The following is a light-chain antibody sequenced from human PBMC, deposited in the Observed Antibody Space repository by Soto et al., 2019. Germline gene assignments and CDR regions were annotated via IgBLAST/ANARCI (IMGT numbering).Light chain of an antibody. CDR1: SSDVGSYNL. Sequence: QSALTQPASVSGSPGQSITISCTGTSSDVGSYNLVSWYQQHPDKAPQLMIFEGSKRPSGVSHRFSGSTSGNTASLTISGLQAEDEADYYCCSYAGSATLVFGGGTQLTVL. CDR3: CSYAGSATLV. CDR2: EGS. V-gene: IGLV2-23*01. J-gene: IGLJ3*02.